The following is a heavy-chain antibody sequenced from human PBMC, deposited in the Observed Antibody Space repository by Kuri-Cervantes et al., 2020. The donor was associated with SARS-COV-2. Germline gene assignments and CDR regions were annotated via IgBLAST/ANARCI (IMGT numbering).Heavy chain of an antibody. CDR2: INFDGGHT. CDR3: ARLGIVAVQPTSLGAFDI. V-gene: IGHV3-74*01. J-gene: IGHJ3*02. D-gene: IGHD2-2*01. Sequence: GGSLRLSCAASGFTFSAYWMHWVRRSPGKGLVWLSRINFDGGHTNYADSVRGRFTVSRDNAKNTLYLQMDSLRDEDTAVYFCARLGIVAVQPTSLGAFDIWGHGTVVTVSS. CDR1: GFTFSAYW.